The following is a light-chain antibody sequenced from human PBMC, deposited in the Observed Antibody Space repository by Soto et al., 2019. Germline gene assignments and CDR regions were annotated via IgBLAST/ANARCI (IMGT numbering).Light chain of an antibody. CDR1: QGIITW. J-gene: IGKJ4*01. V-gene: IGKV1-12*01. Sequence: DIQMTQSPSSVSASVGDRVTITCRASQGIITWLVWYQQKPGKAPQVLMSAASNFQGGVPSRFSGSRSGTDFTLTISNLQPEDFATYYCQQADSFPLTFGGGTRVDI. CDR3: QQADSFPLT. CDR2: AAS.